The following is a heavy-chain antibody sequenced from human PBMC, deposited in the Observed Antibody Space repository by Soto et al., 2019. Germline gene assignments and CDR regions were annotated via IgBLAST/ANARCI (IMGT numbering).Heavy chain of an antibody. D-gene: IGHD3-3*01. Sequence: QGLLVESGGDVVQSGRSLRLSCAASRFSLSQFAIHWVRQAPGKGLEWLAVISHDGNKIYYADAVRGRFTISRDNSKNTVFLQMNTLRSEDTATYYCAKNRYLGWFIPPLDYWGQGTPVTVSS. CDR2: ISHDGNKI. CDR3: AKNRYLGWFIPPLDY. V-gene: IGHV3-30*18. CDR1: RFSLSQFA. J-gene: IGHJ4*02.